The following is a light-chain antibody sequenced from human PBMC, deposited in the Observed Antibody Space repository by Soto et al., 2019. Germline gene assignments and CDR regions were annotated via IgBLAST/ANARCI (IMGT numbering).Light chain of an antibody. CDR3: QSYDSSLSGSV. CDR2: DNV. CDR1: SSNIGAGYG. V-gene: IGLV1-40*01. Sequence: QLVLTQPPSVSGAPGQRVTISCTVSSSNIGAGYGVHWYQQLPGTAPKLLIYDNVNRPSGVPDRFSGSKSGTSASLAITGLQAEDEADYYCQSYDSSLSGSVFGGGTKLTVL. J-gene: IGLJ3*02.